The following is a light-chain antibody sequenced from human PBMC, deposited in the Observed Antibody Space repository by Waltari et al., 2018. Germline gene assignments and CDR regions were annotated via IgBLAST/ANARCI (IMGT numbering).Light chain of an antibody. CDR1: SSDVGAYNY. Sequence: QSTLTQPASVSGSPGQSITISCTGSSSDVGAYNYASWSKQYPNKAPKLMIYDVDNRPSGISNRFSGSKSGNTASLTISGLQAEDESVFYCSSYTNRSTVIFGGGTKLTVL. V-gene: IGLV2-14*03. CDR3: SSYTNRSTVI. CDR2: DVD. J-gene: IGLJ2*01.